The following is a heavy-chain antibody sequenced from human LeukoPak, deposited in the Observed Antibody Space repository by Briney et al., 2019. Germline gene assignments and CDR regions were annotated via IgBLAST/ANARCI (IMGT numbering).Heavy chain of an antibody. V-gene: IGHV4-59*01. CDR3: ARLGNYNADLDY. CDR1: GGSISSYY. CDR2: IYYSGST. Sequence: SETLSLTCTVSGGSISSYYWSWIRQPPGKGLEWNGYIYYSGSTNYNPSLKSRVTISVDTSKNQFSLKLSSVTAEDTAVYYCARLGNYNADLDYWGQGTLVTVSS. J-gene: IGHJ4*02. D-gene: IGHD4-11*01.